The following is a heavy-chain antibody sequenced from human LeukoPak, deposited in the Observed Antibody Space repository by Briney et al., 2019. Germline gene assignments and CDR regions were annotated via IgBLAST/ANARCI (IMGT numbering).Heavy chain of an antibody. CDR1: GFTVSNNF. Sequence: GGSLRLSCAASGFTVSNNFMSWVRQAPGKGLEWVSVIYRGGTIYYADSVRGRFTISRDNSKNTLYLQMYSLRAEDTAVYYCGGGDGHNHGDYWGQGTLVTVSS. J-gene: IGHJ4*02. CDR3: GGGDGHNHGDY. V-gene: IGHV3-53*01. CDR2: IYRGGTI. D-gene: IGHD5-24*01.